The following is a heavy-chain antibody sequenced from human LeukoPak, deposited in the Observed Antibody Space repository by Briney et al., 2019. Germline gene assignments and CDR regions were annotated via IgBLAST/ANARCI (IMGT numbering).Heavy chain of an antibody. CDR3: VRDPSARFYFHY. Sequence: GGSLRLSCATSGFTFSPYPMHWVRQAPGKGLEWVAVIAYDGGNIFYAPSVRGRFTISRDNSRGTLSLQMNSLKVEDTALYYCVRDPSARFYFHYWGQGTLVAVSS. J-gene: IGHJ4*02. V-gene: IGHV3-30*03. CDR1: GFTFSPYP. CDR2: IAYDGGNI. D-gene: IGHD6-6*01.